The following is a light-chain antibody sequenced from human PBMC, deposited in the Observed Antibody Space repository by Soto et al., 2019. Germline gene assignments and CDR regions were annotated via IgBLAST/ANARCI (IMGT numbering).Light chain of an antibody. Sequence: EIVMTQSPATLPVSPGERATLSCRASQSVSSNLAWYQQNPGQAPRLLIYGASTRATGIPARFSGSGSGTEFTLTISRRQSEDFGVSYCQQYNKWPPGLTFGGGTKVEIK. CDR1: QSVSSN. J-gene: IGKJ4*01. CDR2: GAS. V-gene: IGKV3-15*01. CDR3: QQYNKWPPGLT.